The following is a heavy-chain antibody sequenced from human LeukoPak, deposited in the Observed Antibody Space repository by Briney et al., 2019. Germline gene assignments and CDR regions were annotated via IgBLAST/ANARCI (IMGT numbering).Heavy chain of an antibody. D-gene: IGHD3-3*01. Sequence: GGSLRLSCAASGFTFSTYWMSWVRQAPGKGLEWVANIKHDGSEKYFVGSVKGRFTISRDNAKNSLYLQMNSLRAEDTAVYYCARGGGFGYDFWSGQGSYYFDYWGQGTLVTVSS. V-gene: IGHV3-7*01. CDR2: IKHDGSEK. CDR1: GFTFSTYW. CDR3: ARGGGFGYDFWSGQGSYYFDY. J-gene: IGHJ4*02.